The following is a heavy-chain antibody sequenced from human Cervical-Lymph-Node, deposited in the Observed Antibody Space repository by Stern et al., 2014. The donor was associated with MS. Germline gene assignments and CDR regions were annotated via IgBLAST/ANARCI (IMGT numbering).Heavy chain of an antibody. CDR3: ARGLGTYSYDSSGYYY. D-gene: IGHD3-22*01. V-gene: IGHV4-59*11. Sequence: QVQLVQSGPGLVKPSETLSLTCTVSGGSLTSHYWSWIRQPPGKGLEWIGYVYYSGGTNYNPSLKSRVTISADMSKNQFSLKLTSVTAADTAVYYCARGLGTYSYDSSGYYYWGQGTLVTVSS. CDR1: GGSLTSHY. CDR2: VYYSGGT. J-gene: IGHJ4*02.